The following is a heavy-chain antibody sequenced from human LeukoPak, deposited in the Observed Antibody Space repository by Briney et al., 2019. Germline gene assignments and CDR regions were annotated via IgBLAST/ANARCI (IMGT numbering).Heavy chain of an antibody. CDR2: INHSGST. Sequence: ASETLSLTCAVYGGSFSGYYWSWICQPPGKGLEWIGEINHSGSTNYNPSLKSRVTISVDTSKNQFSLKLSSVTAADTAVYYCARGLSVYYYGSGSYYYWGQGTLVTVSS. V-gene: IGHV4-34*01. D-gene: IGHD3-10*01. J-gene: IGHJ4*02. CDR1: GGSFSGYY. CDR3: ARGLSVYYYGSGSYYY.